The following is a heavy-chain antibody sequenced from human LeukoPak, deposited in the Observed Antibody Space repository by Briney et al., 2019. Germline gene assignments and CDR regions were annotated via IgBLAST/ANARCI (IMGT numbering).Heavy chain of an antibody. Sequence: SETLSLTCAVYGGSFSGYYWSWIRQPPGKGLEWIGEINHSGSTNYNPSLKSRVTISVDTSKNQFSLKLSSVTAADTAVYYCARGQGIGAVAFDYWGQGTLVTVSS. J-gene: IGHJ4*02. V-gene: IGHV4-34*01. CDR2: INHSGST. CDR1: GGSFSGYY. D-gene: IGHD2-15*01. CDR3: ARGQGIGAVAFDY.